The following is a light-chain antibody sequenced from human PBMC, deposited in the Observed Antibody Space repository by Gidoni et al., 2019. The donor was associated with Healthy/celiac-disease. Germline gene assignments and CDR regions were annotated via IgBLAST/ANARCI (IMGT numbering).Light chain of an antibody. J-gene: IGKJ2*01. CDR1: QSVLYSSNNKNY. CDR3: QQYYSTPYT. Sequence: DIVMTPSPDSLALSLGERATINCKSSQSVLYSSNNKNYLAWYQQKPGQPPKLLIYWASTRESGVPDRVSGSGSGTDFTLTISSLQAEDVAVYYCQQYYSTPYTFGQGTKLEIK. CDR2: WAS. V-gene: IGKV4-1*01.